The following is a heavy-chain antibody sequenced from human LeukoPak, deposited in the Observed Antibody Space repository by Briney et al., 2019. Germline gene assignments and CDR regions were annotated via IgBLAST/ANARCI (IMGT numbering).Heavy chain of an antibody. J-gene: IGHJ4*02. CDR3: ARVRDSSSDPGFDY. V-gene: IGHV3-30*04. Sequence: GGSLRLSCAASGFTFSSYAMHWVRQAPGKGLEWVAVISYDGSNKYYADSVKGRFTISRDNSKNTLYLQMNSLRAEDTAVYYCARVRDSSSDPGFDYWGQGTLVTVSS. CDR2: ISYDGSNK. CDR1: GFTFSSYA. D-gene: IGHD6-6*01.